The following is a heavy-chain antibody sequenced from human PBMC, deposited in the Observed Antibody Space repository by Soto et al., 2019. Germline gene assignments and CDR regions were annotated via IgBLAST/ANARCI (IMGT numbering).Heavy chain of an antibody. CDR2: ISSSSSYL. CDR3: ASGVRGVTYYYYGMDV. J-gene: IGHJ6*02. D-gene: IGHD3-10*01. CDR1: GFTFSSYS. Sequence: RLSCAASGFTFSSYSMNWVRQAPGKGLEWVSSISSSSSYLYYADSVKGRFTISRDNAKNSLYLQMNSLRAEDTAVYYCASGVRGVTYYYYGMDVWGQGTTVTVSS. V-gene: IGHV3-21*01.